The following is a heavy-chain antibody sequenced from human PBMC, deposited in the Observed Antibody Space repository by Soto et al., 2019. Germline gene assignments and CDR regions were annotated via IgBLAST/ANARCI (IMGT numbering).Heavy chain of an antibody. V-gene: IGHV3-33*01. Sequence: QVQLVESGGGVVQPGRSLRLSCAASGFTFSSYGMHWVRQAPGKGLEWVAVIWDDGSNKYYADYVKGGFTSSRDNSKNPLYLQMNSLRAEDTAVYYCARTSSSSVYGWFDPWGQGTLVTVSS. CDR3: ARTSSSSVYGWFDP. D-gene: IGHD6-6*01. CDR1: GFTFSSYG. J-gene: IGHJ5*02. CDR2: IWDDGSNK.